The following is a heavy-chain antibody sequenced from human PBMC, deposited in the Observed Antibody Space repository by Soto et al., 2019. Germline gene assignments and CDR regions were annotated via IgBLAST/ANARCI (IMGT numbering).Heavy chain of an antibody. D-gene: IGHD3-3*01. CDR3: ARDPHEFWTSYWFDP. V-gene: IGHV1-18*01. CDR2: ISAYDGKT. J-gene: IGHJ5*02. Sequence: GASVKVSCKTSGYTLNTYGINWVRQAPGQGLELMGWISAYDGKTTYAEKFQGRVTLTTDTSTSTAYMELRSLRSDATAIYDCARDPHEFWTSYWFDPWGQGTPVAVS. CDR1: GYTLNTYG.